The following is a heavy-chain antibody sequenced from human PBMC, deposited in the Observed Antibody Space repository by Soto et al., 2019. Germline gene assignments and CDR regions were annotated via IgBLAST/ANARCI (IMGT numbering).Heavy chain of an antibody. CDR3: ARVAAAGTVTTGYYCDY. D-gene: IGHD6-13*01. CDR2: IDPSDSYT. Sequence: GESLKISCKGSGYSFTSYWISWVRQMSGKGLEWMGRIDPSDSYTNYSPSFQGHVTISADKSISTAYLQWSSLKAADTAMYYCARVAAAGTVTTGYYCDYWCQGPLVTVSS. CDR1: GYSFTSYW. J-gene: IGHJ4*02. V-gene: IGHV5-10-1*01.